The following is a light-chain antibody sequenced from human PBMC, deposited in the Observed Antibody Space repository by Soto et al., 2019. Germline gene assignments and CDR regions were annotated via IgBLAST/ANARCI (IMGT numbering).Light chain of an antibody. J-gene: IGKJ1*01. Sequence: DIQRTQSPSTLSGSVGDRVTITCRASQTISSWLAWYQQKQGKAPKLLIYKASTLKSGVPSRFSGSGSGTEVTITISSLKPDDFATYDCQHYNSYSEAFGQGTKVDIK. CDR3: QHYNSYSEA. CDR2: KAS. CDR1: QTISSW. V-gene: IGKV1-5*03.